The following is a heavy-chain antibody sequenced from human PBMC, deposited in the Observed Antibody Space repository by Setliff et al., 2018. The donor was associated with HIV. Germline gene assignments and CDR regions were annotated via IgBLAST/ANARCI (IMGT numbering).Heavy chain of an antibody. CDR1: GFTFSRYE. J-gene: IGHJ4*02. D-gene: IGHD2-15*01. V-gene: IGHV3-48*03. Sequence: LRLSCAASGFTFSRYEMNWVRQAPGKGLEWVSYISNSVSTVYYADSVKGRSTISRDNAKNSMYLQMSRLRVEDTAVYYCAREGCGDGTCYAPDLWGQGTLVTVSS. CDR2: ISNSVSTV. CDR3: AREGCGDGTCYAPDL.